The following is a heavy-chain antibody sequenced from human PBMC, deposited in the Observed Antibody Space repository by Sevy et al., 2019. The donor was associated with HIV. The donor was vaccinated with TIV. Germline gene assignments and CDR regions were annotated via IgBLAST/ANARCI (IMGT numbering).Heavy chain of an antibody. V-gene: IGHV4-61*01. D-gene: IGHD2-21*02. CDR1: GYSISSGSYY. CDR3: AGAKGPIVVVTPFTFDY. CDR2: IYYSGST. Sequence: SETLSLTCTVSGYSISSGSYYWSWIRQPPGKGLEWIGYIYYSGSTNYNPSLKSRVTISVDTSKIQFSLKLSSVTAADTAVYYCAGAKGPIVVVTPFTFDYWGQGTLGSVSS. J-gene: IGHJ4*02.